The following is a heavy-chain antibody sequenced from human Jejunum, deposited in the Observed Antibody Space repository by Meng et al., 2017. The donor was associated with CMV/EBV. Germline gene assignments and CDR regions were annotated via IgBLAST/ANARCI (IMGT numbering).Heavy chain of an antibody. CDR3: AKGVSVFGVVPDH. Sequence: ASGFPFSSYALSWVRQAPGKGLEWVSDVGGNGDVPYHADSVKGRFTISRDNSRNTLYLQMNSLRADDTVVYYCAKGVSVFGVVPDHWGQGTLVTVSS. D-gene: IGHD3-3*01. CDR2: VGGNGDVP. V-gene: IGHV3-23*01. CDR1: GFPFSSYA. J-gene: IGHJ4*02.